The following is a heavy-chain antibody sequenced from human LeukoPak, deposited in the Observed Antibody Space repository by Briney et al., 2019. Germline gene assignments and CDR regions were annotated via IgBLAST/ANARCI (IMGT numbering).Heavy chain of an antibody. V-gene: IGHV1-2*02. CDR1: GYTFTGYY. D-gene: IGHD4-17*01. CDR3: ARDIGHDYGDPIDY. J-gene: IGHJ4*02. Sequence: GASVKVSCKASGYTFTGYYMHLVRQAPGQGLEWMGWINPNSGGTNYAQKFQGRVTMTRDTSISTAYMELSRLRSDDTAVYYCARDIGHDYGDPIDYWGQGTLVTVSS. CDR2: INPNSGGT.